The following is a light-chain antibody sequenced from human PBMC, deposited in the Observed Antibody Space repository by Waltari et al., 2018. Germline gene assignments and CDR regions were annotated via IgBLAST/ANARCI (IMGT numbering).Light chain of an antibody. Sequence: EILLTQSPATLSLSPGERATLPCRASPSVMTYLAWYQQRPGQSPRLLIYEASNRAPGIPARFSGSGSGTDFTLTISSLEPEDSAVYYCQQGTFGPGTKVDI. J-gene: IGKJ3*01. V-gene: IGKV3-11*01. CDR2: EAS. CDR3: QQGT. CDR1: PSVMTY.